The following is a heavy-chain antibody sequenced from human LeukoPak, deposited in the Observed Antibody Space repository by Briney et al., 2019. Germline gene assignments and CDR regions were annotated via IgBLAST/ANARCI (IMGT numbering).Heavy chain of an antibody. V-gene: IGHV4-34*01. J-gene: IGHJ6*03. Sequence: SETLSLTCGVHDGSFSSYYWSWIRQPPGKGLEWIGEINHSGSTNYNPSLKSRLTISVDTSKNQFSLKLSSVTAADTAVYYCASSYYDFWSGRRQYYMDVWGKGTTVTVSS. CDR1: DGSFSSYY. CDR2: INHSGST. D-gene: IGHD3-3*01. CDR3: ASSYYDFWSGRRQYYMDV.